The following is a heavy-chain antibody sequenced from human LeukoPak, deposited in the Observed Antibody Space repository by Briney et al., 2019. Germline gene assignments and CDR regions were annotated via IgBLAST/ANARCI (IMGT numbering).Heavy chain of an antibody. Sequence: GGSLRLSCAASGFTFSSYAMSWVRQAPGKGLEWVVNINQDGSEKYYVDSVKGRFTISRDNSKNSVYLQMNSLRVEDTGIYYCARNARGPSDYWGQGTVVTVSS. CDR1: GFTFSSYA. CDR3: ARNARGPSDY. CDR2: INQDGSEK. J-gene: IGHJ4*02. V-gene: IGHV3-7*01. D-gene: IGHD2-2*01.